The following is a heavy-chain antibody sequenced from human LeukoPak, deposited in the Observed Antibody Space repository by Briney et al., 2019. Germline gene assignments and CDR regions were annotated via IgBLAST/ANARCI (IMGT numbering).Heavy chain of an antibody. D-gene: IGHD5-18*01. J-gene: IGHJ4*02. CDR1: GFTFNSYA. V-gene: IGHV3-23*01. CDR3: AKDRRYSYGHFDY. Sequence: GGSLRLSCAASGFTFNSYAMSWVRQAPGKGLEWVSAISDGGGSTYYADSVKGRFTISRDNSKNTLFLQMNSLRAEDTAVYYCAKDRRYSYGHFDYWGQGALVTVSS. CDR2: ISDGGGST.